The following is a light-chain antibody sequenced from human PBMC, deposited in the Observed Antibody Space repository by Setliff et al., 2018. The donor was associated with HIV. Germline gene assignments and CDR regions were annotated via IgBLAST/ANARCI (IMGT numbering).Light chain of an antibody. CDR2: DVS. V-gene: IGLV2-11*01. CDR3: CSYAGSYTFV. J-gene: IGLJ1*01. Sequence: QSALTQPASVSGSPGQSITISCTGTSSDVGAYDYVSWYQQHPGKTPKLIIYDVSKRPSGVPARFSGFKSGNTASLTIFGLQPEDEADYYCCSYAGSYTFVFGTGTKVTVL. CDR1: SSDVGAYDY.